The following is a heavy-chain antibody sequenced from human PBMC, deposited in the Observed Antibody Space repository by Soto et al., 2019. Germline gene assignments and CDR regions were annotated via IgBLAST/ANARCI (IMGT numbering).Heavy chain of an antibody. D-gene: IGHD5-12*01. CDR1: GFTFSSYA. CDR2: ISGSGGST. CDR3: AKRDQQWLDDY. V-gene: IGHV3-23*01. Sequence: GGSLRLSCAASGFTFSSYAMSWVRQAPGKGLEWVSAISGSGGSTYYADSAKGRFTVSRENSKNMLYLQMNSLGAEDTAVYYCAKRDQQWLDDYWGQGTLVTVSS. J-gene: IGHJ4*02.